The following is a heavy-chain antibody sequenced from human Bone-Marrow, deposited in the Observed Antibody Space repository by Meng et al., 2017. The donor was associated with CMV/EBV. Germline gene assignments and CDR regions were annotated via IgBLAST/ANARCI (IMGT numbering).Heavy chain of an antibody. CDR2: IDIDGRDI. CDR3: ARGVAETLGWEMGY. J-gene: IGHJ4*02. CDR1: GFTLTRYW. Sequence: EGQVVEAGGGLVQPGGSLRISCAVSGFTLTRYWMHWVREVPGKGLEWVSRIDIDGRDITYADSVRGRFSISRDDAKNTLYLQMNSLRIEDTAVYYCARGVAETLGWEMGYWGQGTLVTVSS. D-gene: IGHD1-26*01. V-gene: IGHV3-74*03.